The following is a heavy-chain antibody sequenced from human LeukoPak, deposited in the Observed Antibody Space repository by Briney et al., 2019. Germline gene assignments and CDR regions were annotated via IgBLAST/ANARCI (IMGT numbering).Heavy chain of an antibody. CDR1: GFTFSNYA. V-gene: IGHV3-23*01. J-gene: IGHJ4*02. D-gene: IGHD1-26*01. CDR2: ISGSGGST. CDR3: ASPLYSGSYLGSF. Sequence: GGSLRLSCAASGFTFSNYAMNWVRQAPGKGLEWVSAISGSGGSTYYADSVKGRFTISRDNSKNTLFPLMNSLRADDTAVYYCASPLYSGSYLGSFWGQGTLVTVSS.